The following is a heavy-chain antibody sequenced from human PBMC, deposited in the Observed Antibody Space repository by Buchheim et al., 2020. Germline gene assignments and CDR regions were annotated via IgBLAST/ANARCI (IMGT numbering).Heavy chain of an antibody. Sequence: QVQVVQSGAEVKKPGASVKVSCKASGYTFTGYYMHWVRQAPGQGLEWMGWINPNSGGTNYAQKFQGRVTMTRATPISTAYMELSRLRSDDTAVYYCARGYCSSTSCHHYYYYYGMDVWGQGTT. CDR3: ARGYCSSTSCHHYYYYYGMDV. CDR2: INPNSGGT. J-gene: IGHJ6*02. D-gene: IGHD2-2*01. V-gene: IGHV1-2*02. CDR1: GYTFTGYY.